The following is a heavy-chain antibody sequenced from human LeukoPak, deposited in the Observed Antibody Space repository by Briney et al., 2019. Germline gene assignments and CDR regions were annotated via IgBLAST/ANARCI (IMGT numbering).Heavy chain of an antibody. Sequence: GRSLRLSCAASGFTFSSYGMHWVRQAPGKGLEWVAVIWYDGSNKYYADSVKGRFTISRDNSKNTLYLQMNSLRAEDTAVYYCAREDYDFWSGYPSYYYYGMDVWGQGTTVTVSS. J-gene: IGHJ6*02. D-gene: IGHD3-3*01. V-gene: IGHV3-33*01. CDR2: IWYDGSNK. CDR3: AREDYDFWSGYPSYYYYGMDV. CDR1: GFTFSSYG.